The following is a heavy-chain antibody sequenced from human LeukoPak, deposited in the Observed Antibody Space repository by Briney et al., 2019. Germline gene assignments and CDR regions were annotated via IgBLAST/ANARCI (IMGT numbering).Heavy chain of an antibody. Sequence: SETLSLTCTVSGGSISSYYWSWIRQPPGKGLEWIGYIYYSGSTNYNPSLKSRVTISVDTSKNQFSLNLSSVTAADTAVYYCARLAAAGFSFDYWGQGTLVTVSS. CDR3: ARLAAAGFSFDY. CDR2: IYYSGST. J-gene: IGHJ4*02. CDR1: GGSISSYY. D-gene: IGHD6-13*01. V-gene: IGHV4-59*01.